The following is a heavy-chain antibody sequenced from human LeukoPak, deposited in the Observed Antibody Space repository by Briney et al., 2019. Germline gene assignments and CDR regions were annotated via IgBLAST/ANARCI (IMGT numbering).Heavy chain of an antibody. D-gene: IGHD1-26*01. J-gene: IGHJ5*02. CDR3: ARRLSGSYYLQGLNWFDP. CDR1: GGSISSSSYY. Sequence: SETLSLTCTVSGGSISSSSYYWGWIRQPPGKGLEWIGSIYYSGSTYYNPSLKSRVTISVDTSKNQFSLKLSSVTAADTAVYYCARRLSGSYYLQGLNWFDPWGQGTLVTVSS. CDR2: IYYSGST. V-gene: IGHV4-39*07.